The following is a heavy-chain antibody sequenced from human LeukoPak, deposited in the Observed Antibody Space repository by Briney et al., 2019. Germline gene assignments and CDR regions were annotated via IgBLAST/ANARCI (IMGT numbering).Heavy chain of an antibody. D-gene: IGHD2-15*01. CDR2: INPNSGGT. CDR3: ATLARIVVVVAATRGFDP. J-gene: IGHJ5*02. V-gene: IGHV1-2*02. Sequence: ASVKVSCKASGYTFTGYYMHWVRQAPGQGLEWMGWINPNSGGTNYAQKFQGRVTMTEDTSTDTAYMELSSLRSEDTAVYYCATLARIVVVVAATRGFDPWGQGTLVTVSS. CDR1: GYTFTGYY.